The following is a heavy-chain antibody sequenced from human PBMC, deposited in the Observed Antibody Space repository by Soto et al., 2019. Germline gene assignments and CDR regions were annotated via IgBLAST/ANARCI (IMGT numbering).Heavy chain of an antibody. Sequence: QVQLQQSGPGLVKPSQTLSLTCVISWDSVSSNSATWHWIRQSPSRGLEWLGRTYYRSKWYNDYAVAVKSLITIKPATSKNHFALQLNSVSPEDTAVYYCGRLVGNTCLDYWGQGTLVTVSS. CDR3: GRLVGNTCLDY. J-gene: IGHJ4*02. CDR2: TYYRSKWYN. CDR1: WDSVSSNSAT. V-gene: IGHV6-1*01. D-gene: IGHD2-8*02.